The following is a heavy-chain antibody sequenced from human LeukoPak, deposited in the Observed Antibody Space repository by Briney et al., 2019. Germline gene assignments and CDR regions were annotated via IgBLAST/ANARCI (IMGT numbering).Heavy chain of an antibody. CDR1: GFTFSTSW. J-gene: IGHJ4*02. CDR2: IKHDGSEK. V-gene: IGHV3-7*03. CDR3: AKEYGSGSYPGAFDY. Sequence: PGGSLRLSCAASGFTFSTSWMTWVRQAPGKGLEFVANIKHDGSEKYYVDSVQGRFTISRDNAKNSLYLQMNSLRAEDTAIYYCAKEYGSGSYPGAFDYWGQGTLVTVSS. D-gene: IGHD3-10*01.